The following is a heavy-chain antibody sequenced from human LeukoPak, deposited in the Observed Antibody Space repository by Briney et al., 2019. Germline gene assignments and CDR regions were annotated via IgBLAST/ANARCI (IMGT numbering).Heavy chain of an antibody. CDR1: GGSISTSSFY. CDR2: IYYSGRT. D-gene: IGHD3-10*01. V-gene: IGHV4-39*01. CDR3: ARVLGSGSYYYYYMDV. Sequence: PSDTLSLTCTVSGGSISTSSFYWGWIRQPPGKGLAWIGSIYYSGRTYYNLSLKSRVTISGDTSKNQVSLKLTSVTAADTAVYYCARVLGSGSYYYYYMDVWGKGTTVTVSS. J-gene: IGHJ6*03.